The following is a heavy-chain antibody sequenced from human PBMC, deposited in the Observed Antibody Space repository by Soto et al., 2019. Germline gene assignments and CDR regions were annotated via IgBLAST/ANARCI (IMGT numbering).Heavy chain of an antibody. J-gene: IGHJ6*03. Sequence: GGSLRLSCAASGFTFDDYAMHWVRQAPGKGLEWVSGISWNSGSIGYADSVKGRFTISRDKAKNSLYLQMNSLRAEDTALYYCAKAGLWFGELLMGPLPYMDVWGKGTTVTVSS. CDR3: AKAGLWFGELLMGPLPYMDV. CDR1: GFTFDDYA. D-gene: IGHD3-10*01. CDR2: ISWNSGSI. V-gene: IGHV3-9*01.